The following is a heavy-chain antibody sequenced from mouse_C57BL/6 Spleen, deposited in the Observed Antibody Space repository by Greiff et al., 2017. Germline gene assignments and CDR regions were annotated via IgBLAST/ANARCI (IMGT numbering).Heavy chain of an antibody. CDR3: ARSPGSRGFDY. CDR1: GYSFTDYN. D-gene: IGHD1-1*01. CDR2: INPNYGST. J-gene: IGHJ2*01. Sequence: VQLQQPGPELVKPGASVKISCKASGYSFTDYNMNWVKQSNGQSLEWIGVINPNYGSTSYNQKFKSKATLTVDKSSSTAYMQLNSLTSEDSAVYYCARSPGSRGFDYWGQGTTLTVSS. V-gene: IGHV1-39*01.